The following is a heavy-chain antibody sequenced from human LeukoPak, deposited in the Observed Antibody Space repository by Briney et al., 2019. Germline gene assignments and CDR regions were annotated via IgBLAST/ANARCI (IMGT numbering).Heavy chain of an antibody. CDR2: IYYSGST. D-gene: IGHD3-22*01. Sequence: TPSETLSLTCTVSGGSTSSSSYYWGWIRQPPGKGLEWIGSIYYSGSTYYNPSLKSRVTISVDTSKNQFSLKLSSVTAADTAVYYCASLTMIGGINWFDPWGQGTLVTVSS. V-gene: IGHV4-39*01. CDR3: ASLTMIGGINWFDP. CDR1: GGSTSSSSYY. J-gene: IGHJ5*02.